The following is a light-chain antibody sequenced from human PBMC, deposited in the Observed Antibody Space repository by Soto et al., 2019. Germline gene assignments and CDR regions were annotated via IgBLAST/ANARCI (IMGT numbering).Light chain of an antibody. CDR2: KAS. J-gene: IGKJ1*01. Sequence: DIQMTHSPSSLSSXXGERVTITCRASQSISSWLAWYQQKPGKAPKLLIYKASSLESGVPSRFSGSGSGTEFTLTISSLQPDDFATYYCQQYNSYSWTFGQGTKVDIK. CDR3: QQYNSYSWT. CDR1: QSISSW. V-gene: IGKV1-5*03.